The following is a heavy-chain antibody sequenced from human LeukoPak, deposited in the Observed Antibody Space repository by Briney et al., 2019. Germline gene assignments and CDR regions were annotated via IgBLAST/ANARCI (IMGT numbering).Heavy chain of an antibody. CDR3: ARGYQTSYYDRSGYLTYFDY. J-gene: IGHJ4*02. D-gene: IGHD3-22*01. CDR1: GYTFTSYG. V-gene: IGHV1-18*01. CDR2: ISAFNGNT. Sequence: GASVKVSSKASGYTFTSYGITWVRQAPGQGLEWMGWISAFNGNTNYAQKFQGRVTMTTDTSTKIAYMELRSLRSDDTAVYYCARGYQTSYYDRSGYLTYFDYWGQGTLVTVSS.